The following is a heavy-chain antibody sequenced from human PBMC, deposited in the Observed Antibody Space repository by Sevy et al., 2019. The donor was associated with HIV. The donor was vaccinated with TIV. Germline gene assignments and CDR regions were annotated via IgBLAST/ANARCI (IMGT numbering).Heavy chain of an antibody. D-gene: IGHD4-17*01. CDR1: GFPFSSYE. Sequence: GVSLRLSCTASGFPFSSYEMNWVRQAPGKGLEWVSYITNSGSTKYYSDSVKGRFTISRDNAKNSLYLQMNNLRAEDTAVYYCARDLPPSATTVAHFDYWGRGTLVTVSS. CDR3: ARDLPPSATTVAHFDY. CDR2: ITNSGSTK. J-gene: IGHJ4*02. V-gene: IGHV3-48*03.